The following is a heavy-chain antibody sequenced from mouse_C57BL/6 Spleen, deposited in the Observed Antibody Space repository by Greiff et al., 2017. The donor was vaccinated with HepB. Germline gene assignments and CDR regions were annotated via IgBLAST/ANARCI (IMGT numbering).Heavy chain of an antibody. V-gene: IGHV3-6*01. CDR2: ISYDGSN. CDR3: ARDGATVVAFDY. D-gene: IGHD1-1*01. CDR1: GYSITSGYY. J-gene: IGHJ2*01. Sequence: ESGPGLVKPSQSLSLTCSVTGYSITSGYYWNWIRQFPGNKLEWMGYISYDGSNNYNPSLKNRISITRDTSKNQFFLKLNSVTTEDTATYYCARDGATVVAFDYWGQGTTLTVSS.